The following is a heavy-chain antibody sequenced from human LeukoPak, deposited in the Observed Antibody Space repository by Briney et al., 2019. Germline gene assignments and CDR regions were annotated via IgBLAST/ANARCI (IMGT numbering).Heavy chain of an antibody. D-gene: IGHD5-24*01. J-gene: IGHJ4*02. CDR3: VWGDGYNLDFDY. V-gene: IGHV4-34*01. CDR2: IYYSGST. Sequence: SETLSLTCAVYGGSFGGYYWGWIRQPPGKGLEWIGSIYYSGSTYYNPSLKSRVTISVDTSKNQFSLKLSSVTAADTAVYYCVWGDGYNLDFDYWGQGTLVTVSS. CDR1: GGSFGGYY.